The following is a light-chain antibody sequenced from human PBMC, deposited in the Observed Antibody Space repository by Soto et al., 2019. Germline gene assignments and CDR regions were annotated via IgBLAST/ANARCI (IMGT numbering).Light chain of an antibody. CDR3: SSYTTRSTVI. J-gene: IGLJ2*01. CDR1: NSDVGSYNR. V-gene: IGLV2-18*02. Sequence: QSALTQPPSVSGSPGQSVTISCTGTNSDVGSYNRVSWYQQPPGTAPKLIIYEVRYRPSGVPDRFSGSKSGNTASLTISGLQPEDDADYFCSSYTTRSTVIFGGGTKVTVL. CDR2: EVR.